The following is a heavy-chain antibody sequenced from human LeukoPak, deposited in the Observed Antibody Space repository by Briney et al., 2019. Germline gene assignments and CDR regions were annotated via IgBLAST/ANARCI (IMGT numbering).Heavy chain of an antibody. J-gene: IGHJ4*02. V-gene: IGHV5-51*01. CDR2: IYPGDSDT. D-gene: IGHD5-18*01. Sequence: GESLQISCQGSGYSFTSYWIGWVRQMPGKGLEWMGIIYPGDSDTRYSPSFQGQVTISADKSISTAYLQWSSLKASDTAMYYCARQVKEYSYGWNYWGQGTLVTVSS. CDR1: GYSFTSYW. CDR3: ARQVKEYSYGWNY.